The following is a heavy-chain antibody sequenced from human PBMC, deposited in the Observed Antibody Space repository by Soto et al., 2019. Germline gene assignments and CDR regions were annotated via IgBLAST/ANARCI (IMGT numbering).Heavy chain of an antibody. Sequence: VQLVESGGGLIQPGESLRLSCAAFGFTISGKKYVAWVRQAPGKGLEWVSALYDLDGSFYAASGKGRFTTSSDSSKTTVYLQMNDLIPDDTAVYYCATWHEREHAYDVWGQGTTVTVSS. D-gene: IGHD1-1*01. V-gene: IGHV3-53*01. CDR2: LYDLDGS. J-gene: IGHJ3*01. CDR1: GFTISGKKY. CDR3: ATWHEREHAYDV.